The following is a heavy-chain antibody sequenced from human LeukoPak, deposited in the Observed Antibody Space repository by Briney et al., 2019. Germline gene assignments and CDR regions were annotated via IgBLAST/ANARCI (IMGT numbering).Heavy chain of an antibody. V-gene: IGHV1-18*01. CDR1: GYTFTSYG. Sequence: ASVKVSCKASGYTFTSYGISWVRQAPGQGLEWMGWISAYNGNTNYAQKLQGRVAMTTDKSTSTAYMELSSLRSEDTAVYYCARGNYSDSSGYYHHFDYWGQGTLVTVSS. D-gene: IGHD3-22*01. CDR3: ARGNYSDSSGYYHHFDY. J-gene: IGHJ4*02. CDR2: ISAYNGNT.